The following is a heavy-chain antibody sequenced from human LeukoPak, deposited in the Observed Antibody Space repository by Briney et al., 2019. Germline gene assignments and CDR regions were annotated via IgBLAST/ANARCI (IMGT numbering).Heavy chain of an antibody. D-gene: IGHD3-10*01. CDR2: ISGSGGST. CDR3: ARDFRAAFDP. CDR1: GFTFSSYA. V-gene: IGHV3-23*01. J-gene: IGHJ5*02. Sequence: GGSLRLSCAASGFTFSSYAMNWVRQAPGKGLEWVSTISGSGGSTYYADSVKGRFTISRDNAKNSLYLQMNSLRAEDTAVYYCARDFRAAFDPWGQGTLVTVSS.